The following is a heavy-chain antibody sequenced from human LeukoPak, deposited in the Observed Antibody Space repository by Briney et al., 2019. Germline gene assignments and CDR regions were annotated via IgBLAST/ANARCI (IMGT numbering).Heavy chain of an antibody. CDR3: AKGSGSYNY. J-gene: IGHJ4*02. D-gene: IGHD1-26*01. V-gene: IGHV3-23*01. CDR2: ISGSGGST. CDR1: GFTFSSYA. Sequence: GSLRLSWAASGFTFSSYALSRVRQAPGKGLEWVSAISGSGGSTYYADSVKGRFTISRDNSKNTLYLQMNSLRAEDTAVYYCAKGSGSYNYWGQGTLVTVSS.